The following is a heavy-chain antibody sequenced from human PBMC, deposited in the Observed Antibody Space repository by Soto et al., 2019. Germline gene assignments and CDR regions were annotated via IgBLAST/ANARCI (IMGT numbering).Heavy chain of an antibody. CDR3: AKDRALYYYDSSGYDY. Sequence: VQLVESGGGVVQPGRSLRLSCAASGFTFSSYGMHWVRQAPGKGLEWVAVISYDGSNKYYADSVKGRFTISRDNSKNTLYLQMNSLRAEDTAVYYCAKDRALYYYDSSGYDYWGQGTLVTVSS. CDR2: ISYDGSNK. V-gene: IGHV3-30*18. J-gene: IGHJ4*02. CDR1: GFTFSSYG. D-gene: IGHD3-22*01.